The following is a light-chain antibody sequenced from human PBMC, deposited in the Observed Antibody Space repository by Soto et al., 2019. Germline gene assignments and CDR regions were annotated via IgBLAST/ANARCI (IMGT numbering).Light chain of an antibody. CDR1: RSNIGSNT. J-gene: IGLJ2*01. CDR2: SNN. Sequence: QSVLTQPPSASGTPGQRVTISCSGSRSNIGSNTVNWYQQLPGTAPKLLIYSNNQRPSGVPDRFSGSKSGTSASLAISGLQSEDEADYYCAAWDDSLSGYVVFGGGTKLTVL. V-gene: IGLV1-44*01. CDR3: AAWDDSLSGYVV.